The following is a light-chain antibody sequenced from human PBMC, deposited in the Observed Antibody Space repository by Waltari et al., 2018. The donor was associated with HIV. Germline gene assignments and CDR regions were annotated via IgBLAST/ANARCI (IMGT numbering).Light chain of an antibody. CDR2: CSN. CDR1: SSNIGRNT. V-gene: IGLV1-44*01. J-gene: IGLJ3*02. CDR3: ATWDDSLNGRV. Sequence: QSMLTQPPSASGTPGQRVTISCSGSSSNIGRNTVNWYQQLPGTAPKLLIYCSNHRPSGVPDRFSGSKSGTSASLAISGLQSEDEADYYCATWDDSLNGRVFGGGTKLTVL.